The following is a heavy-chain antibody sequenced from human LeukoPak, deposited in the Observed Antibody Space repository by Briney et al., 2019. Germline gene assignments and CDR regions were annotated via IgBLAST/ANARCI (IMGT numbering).Heavy chain of an antibody. CDR3: ARVTSPNYDFWSGYYIGY. Sequence: PGRSLRLSCAASGFTFSSYSMNWVRQAPGKGLEWVSYISSSSSTIYYADSVKGRFTISRDNAKNSLYLQMNSLRAEDTAVYYCARVTSPNYDFWSGYYIGYWGQGTLVTVSS. D-gene: IGHD3-3*01. CDR1: GFTFSSYS. CDR2: ISSSSSTI. V-gene: IGHV3-48*04. J-gene: IGHJ4*02.